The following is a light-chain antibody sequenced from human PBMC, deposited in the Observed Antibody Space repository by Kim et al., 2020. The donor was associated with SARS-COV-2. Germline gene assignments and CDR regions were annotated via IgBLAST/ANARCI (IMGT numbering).Light chain of an antibody. CDR2: ENK. CDR3: QSFDTNTGF. V-gene: IGLV6-57*03. CDR1: SGGIGSSY. J-gene: IGLJ2*01. Sequence: NFMLTQPHSVSESLGKTVTISCTRSSGGIGSSYVQWYQQRPGSAPTIVIYENKKRPFGVPDRFSGSLDTSTNSASLTISGLKTEDEADYYCQSFDTNTGFFGGGTQLTVL.